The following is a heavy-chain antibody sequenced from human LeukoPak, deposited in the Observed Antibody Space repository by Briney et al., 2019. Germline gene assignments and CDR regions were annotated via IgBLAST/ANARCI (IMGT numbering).Heavy chain of an antibody. CDR1: GGSFSGYY. Sequence: SETLSLTCAVYGGSFSGYYWSWIRQPPGKGLEWIGEINHSGSTNYNPSLKSRVTISVDTSKNQFSLKLSSVTAADTAVYYCAREGGIDTAMVLVDAFDIWGQGTMVTVSS. D-gene: IGHD5-18*01. V-gene: IGHV4-34*01. CDR3: AREGGIDTAMVLVDAFDI. CDR2: INHSGST. J-gene: IGHJ3*02.